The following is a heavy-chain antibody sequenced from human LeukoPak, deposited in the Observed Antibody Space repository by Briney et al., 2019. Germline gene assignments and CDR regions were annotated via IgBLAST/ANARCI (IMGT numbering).Heavy chain of an antibody. CDR2: IYHSGST. J-gene: IGHJ5*02. CDR3: ARGRDIVVVPAATAWFDP. V-gene: IGHV4-30-2*01. Sequence: SQTLSLTCAVSGGSISSGGYSWGWIRQPPGTGLEWIGYIYHSGSTYYNPSLKSRVTISVDRSKNQFSLKLSSVTAADTAVYYCARGRDIVVVPAATAWFDPWGQGTLVTVSS. CDR1: GGSISSGGYS. D-gene: IGHD2-2*01.